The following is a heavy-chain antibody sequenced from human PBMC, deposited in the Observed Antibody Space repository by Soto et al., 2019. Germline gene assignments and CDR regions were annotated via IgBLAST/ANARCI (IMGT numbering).Heavy chain of an antibody. CDR2: IWYDGSNK. V-gene: IGHV3-33*01. CDR3: ARDPYSSGSNWFDP. D-gene: IGHD6-19*01. J-gene: IGHJ5*02. CDR1: GFTFSSYG. Sequence: SLRLSCAASGFTFSSYGMHWVRQAPGKGLEWVAVIWYDGSNKYYADSVKGRFTISRDNSKNTLYLQMNSLRAEDTAVYYCARDPYSSGSNWFDPWGQGTMVTVYS.